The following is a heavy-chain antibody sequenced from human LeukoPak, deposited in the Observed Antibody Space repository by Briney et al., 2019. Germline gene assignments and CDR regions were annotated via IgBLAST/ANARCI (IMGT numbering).Heavy chain of an antibody. Sequence: SGESLKISCKGSGYSFTSYWIGWVRQMPGKGLEWMGIIYPGDSDTRYSPSFQGQVTISADRSISTAYLQWSSLKASDTAMYYCARVSVVRGVIITDAPFDYWGQGTLVTVSS. V-gene: IGHV5-51*01. CDR2: IYPGDSDT. D-gene: IGHD3-10*01. CDR3: ARVSVVRGVIITDAPFDY. CDR1: GYSFTSYW. J-gene: IGHJ4*02.